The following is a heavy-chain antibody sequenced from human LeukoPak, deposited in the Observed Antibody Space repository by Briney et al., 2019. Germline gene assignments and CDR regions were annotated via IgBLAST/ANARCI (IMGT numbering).Heavy chain of an antibody. CDR2: IYSGGTT. CDR3: ARRGAGGRPFDF. J-gene: IGHJ4*02. CDR1: GFTVSSSY. D-gene: IGHD2-15*01. V-gene: IGHV3-53*01. Sequence: LTGGSLRLSCAASGFTVSSSYMSWVRQAPGKGLEWVSLIYSGGTTYYADSVKGRFTISRDDSKNTLYLQMNSLRAEDTAVYYCARRGAGGRPFDFWGQGPLVTVSS.